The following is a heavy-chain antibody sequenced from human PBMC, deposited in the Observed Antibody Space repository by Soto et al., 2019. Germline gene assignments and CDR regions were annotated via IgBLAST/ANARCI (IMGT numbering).Heavy chain of an antibody. CDR3: ARARFQLPHPYYYGMDV. CDR1: GGAISSYY. V-gene: IGHV4-59*01. J-gene: IGHJ6*02. Sequence: QVQLQQSGQGLVKPSETLSLTCTVSGGAISSYYWSWIRQPPGKGLDWIGYIYYTEKTNYNPSIKSRVTISVDTSKNQFSLRLRSVTAADTGVDFCARARFQLPHPYYYGMDVWGQATAVTVSS. D-gene: IGHD2-2*01. CDR2: IYYTEKT.